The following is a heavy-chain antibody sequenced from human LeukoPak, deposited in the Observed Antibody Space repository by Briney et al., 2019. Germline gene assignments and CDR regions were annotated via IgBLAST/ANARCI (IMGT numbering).Heavy chain of an antibody. D-gene: IGHD6-19*01. Sequence: SETLSLTCTVSGGFIISYYWSWIRQPAGKGLEWIGRIYTSGSTNYNPSLKSRVTMSVDTSRNQFSLKLNSVTAADTAVYYCARARSPNIAVAGACFDYWGQGTLVTVSS. CDR3: ARARSPNIAVAGACFDY. CDR2: IYTSGST. CDR1: GGFIISYY. J-gene: IGHJ4*02. V-gene: IGHV4-4*07.